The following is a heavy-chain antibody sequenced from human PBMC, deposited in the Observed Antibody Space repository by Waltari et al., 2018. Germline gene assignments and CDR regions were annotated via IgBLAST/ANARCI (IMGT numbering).Heavy chain of an antibody. V-gene: IGHV3-21*01. Sequence: EVQLVDSGGGLVKPGGSLRLSCAASGFTFSTYSMNWVRQVPGKGLEWVSSISSSSSPIYYADSVKGRFTISRDNAKNSLDLQMNSLRVEDTAVYYCARGRIYHDSSASGYYFDYWGQGTLVAVSS. D-gene: IGHD3-22*01. J-gene: IGHJ4*02. CDR2: ISSSSSPI. CDR1: GFTFSTYS. CDR3: ARGRIYHDSSASGYYFDY.